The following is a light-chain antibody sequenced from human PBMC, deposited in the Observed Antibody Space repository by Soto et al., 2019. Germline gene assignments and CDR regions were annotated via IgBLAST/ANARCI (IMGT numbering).Light chain of an antibody. J-gene: IGKJ4*01. CDR2: AAS. CDR1: QSVSSYY. Sequence: EIVLTQSPGTLSLSPGERATLSCRASQSVSSYYLAWYQQKPGQAPRLPIYAASSRATGIPDRFSGGGSGTDFTLTISRLEPEDFAVYYCQQYASSPLTFGGGTKV. CDR3: QQYASSPLT. V-gene: IGKV3-20*01.